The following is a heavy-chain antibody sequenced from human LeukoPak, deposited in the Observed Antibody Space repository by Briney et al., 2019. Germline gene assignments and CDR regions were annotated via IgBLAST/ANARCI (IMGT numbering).Heavy chain of an antibody. V-gene: IGHV3-21*04. Sequence: GGSLRLSCAASGFTFSSYSMNWVRQAPGKGLEWVSSISSSSSYIYYADSVKGQFTISRDNAKNSLYLQMNSLRAEDTAVYYCARDPTYYYDSSGYTFDDWGQGTLVTVSS. J-gene: IGHJ4*02. CDR3: ARDPTYYYDSSGYTFDD. D-gene: IGHD3-22*01. CDR1: GFTFSSYS. CDR2: ISSSSSYI.